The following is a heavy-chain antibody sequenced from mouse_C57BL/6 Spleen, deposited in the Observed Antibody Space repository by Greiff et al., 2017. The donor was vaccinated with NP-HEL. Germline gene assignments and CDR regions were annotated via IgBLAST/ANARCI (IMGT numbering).Heavy chain of an antibody. V-gene: IGHV1-55*01. D-gene: IGHD2-3*01. Sequence: VQLQQPGAELVKPGASVKMSCKASGYTFTSYWITWVKQRPGQGLEWIGDIYPGSGSTNYNEKFKSKATLTVDTSSSTAYMQLSSLTSEDSAVYYCARGEIYDGYWFAYWGQGTLVTVSA. CDR3: ARGEIYDGYWFAY. CDR1: GYTFTSYW. CDR2: IYPGSGST. J-gene: IGHJ3*01.